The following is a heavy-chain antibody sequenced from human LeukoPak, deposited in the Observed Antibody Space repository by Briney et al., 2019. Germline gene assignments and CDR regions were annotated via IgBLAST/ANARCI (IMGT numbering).Heavy chain of an antibody. V-gene: IGHV3-48*01. CDR1: GFTFSTYS. CDR3: VRDNPRCCGVVPANIDDY. J-gene: IGHJ4*02. D-gene: IGHD2-2*01. CDR2: ISRDSGIK. Sequence: AGGSLRLSCAASGFTFSTYSMNWVRQAPGKGLEWIAYISRDSGIKYYADSVRGRFTISRDNAKNSLYLQMHSLRAEDTAVYYCVRDNPRCCGVVPANIDDYWGQGTLVTVSS.